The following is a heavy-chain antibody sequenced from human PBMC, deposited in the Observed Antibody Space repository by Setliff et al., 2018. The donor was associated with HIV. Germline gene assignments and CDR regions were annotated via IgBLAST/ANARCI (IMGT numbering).Heavy chain of an antibody. CDR3: AIGGQWWAFYWFDP. V-gene: IGHV4-61*01. CDR1: GGSVSSGSYY. J-gene: IGHJ5*02. Sequence: PSETLSLTCTVSGGSVSSGSYYWSWIRQPPGKGLEWIGYIYYSGSTKHNPSLKSRVTISLDTSKNQFSLKLTSVTAADTAVYYCAIGGQWWAFYWFDPCGQGTLVTVSS. CDR2: IYYSGST. D-gene: IGHD2-15*01.